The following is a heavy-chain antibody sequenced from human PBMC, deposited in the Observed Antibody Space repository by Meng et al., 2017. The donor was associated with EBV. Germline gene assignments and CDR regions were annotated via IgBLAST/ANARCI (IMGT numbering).Heavy chain of an antibody. CDR2: MNPNSGNT. CDR3: ARGEGPHRRFDP. V-gene: IGHV1-8*01. CDR1: GYTFTSYD. Sequence: QVQLVQSGAEVXXXXXSVKVSCKASGYTFTSYDINWVRQATGQGLEWMGWMNPNSGNTGYAQKFQGRVTMTRNTSISTAYMELSSLRSEDTAVYYCARGEGPHRRFDPWGQGTLVTVS. D-gene: IGHD2-21*01. J-gene: IGHJ5*02.